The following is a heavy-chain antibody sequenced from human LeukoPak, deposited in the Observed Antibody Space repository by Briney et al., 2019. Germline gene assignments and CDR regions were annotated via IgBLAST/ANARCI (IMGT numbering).Heavy chain of an antibody. CDR3: ARERYQPYYYGMDV. CDR2: ISAYNGNT. CDR1: GYTFTSYG. D-gene: IGHD2-2*01. V-gene: IGHV1-18*01. Sequence: ASVKVSCKASGYTFTSYGISWVRQAHGQGLEWMGWISAYNGNTNYAQKLQGRVTMTTDTSTSTAYMELRSLRSDDTAVYYCARERYQPYYYGMDVWGQGTTVTVSS. J-gene: IGHJ6*02.